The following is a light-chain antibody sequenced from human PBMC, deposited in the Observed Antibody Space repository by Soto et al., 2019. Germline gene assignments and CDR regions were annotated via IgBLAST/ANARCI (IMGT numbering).Light chain of an antibody. J-gene: IGKJ2*01. CDR2: AAS. CDR1: QSISSY. Sequence: DIQMTQSPSSLSASVGERVTITCRASQSISSYLNWYQQKLGKAPKLLIYAASSLQSGVPSRFSGSGSGTDSTLTISSLQPEDFATYYCQQSYSTLYTFGQGTKLEIK. V-gene: IGKV1-39*01. CDR3: QQSYSTLYT.